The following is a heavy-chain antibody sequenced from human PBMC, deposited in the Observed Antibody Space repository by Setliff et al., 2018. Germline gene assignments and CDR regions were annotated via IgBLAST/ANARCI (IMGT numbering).Heavy chain of an antibody. D-gene: IGHD1-26*01. J-gene: IGHJ4*02. Sequence: ASVKVSCKASGYTFTGYYMHWVRQAPGQGLEWMGWINPNSGGTNYAQKFQGRVTVTRDTSISTAYMELNRLRSDDTAVYYCARTIVGGATRLDYWGLGTLVTVSS. CDR2: INPNSGGT. V-gene: IGHV1-2*02. CDR3: ARTIVGGATRLDY. CDR1: GYTFTGYY.